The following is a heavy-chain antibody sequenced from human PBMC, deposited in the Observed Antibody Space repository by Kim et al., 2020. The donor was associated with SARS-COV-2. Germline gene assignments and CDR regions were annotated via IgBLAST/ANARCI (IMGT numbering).Heavy chain of an antibody. V-gene: IGHV3-30*18. CDR3: AKDLLGRYYYDSSGYGLNYYYYYGMDV. CDR2: ISYDGSNK. D-gene: IGHD3-22*01. CDR1: GFTFSSYG. Sequence: GGSLRLSCAASGFTFSSYGMHWVRQAPGKGLEWVAVISYDGSNKYYADSVKGRFTISRDNSKNTLYLQMNSLRAEDTAVYYCAKDLLGRYYYDSSGYGLNYYYYYGMDVWGQGTTVTVSS. J-gene: IGHJ6*02.